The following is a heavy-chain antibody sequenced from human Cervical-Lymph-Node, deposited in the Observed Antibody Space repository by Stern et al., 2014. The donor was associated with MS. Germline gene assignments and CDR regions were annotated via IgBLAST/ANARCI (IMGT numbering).Heavy chain of an antibody. Sequence: VQLVESGGGLVKPGGSLRLSCVASGFTFRNYYMSWIRQAPGKGLEWLSYISTTTNYIKYADSVKGRFTISRDNAKNSLYLQMNSLRGEDTAMNYGARAFSSGWYGGSDYWGQGTLVSVSS. CDR3: ARAFSSGWYGGSDY. V-gene: IGHV3-11*06. D-gene: IGHD6-19*01. J-gene: IGHJ4*02. CDR1: GFTFRNYY. CDR2: ISTTTNYI.